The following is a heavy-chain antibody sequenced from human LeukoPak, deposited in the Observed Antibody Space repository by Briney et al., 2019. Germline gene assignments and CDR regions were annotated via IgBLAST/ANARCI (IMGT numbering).Heavy chain of an antibody. V-gene: IGHV4-59*01. CDR3: ARVGYYDFWSGPDAFDI. CDR2: IYYSGST. CDR1: GGSISSYY. Sequence: PSETPSLTCTVSGGSISSYYWSWIRQPPGKGLEWIGYIYYSGSTNYNPSLKSRVTISVDTSKNQFSLKLSSVTAADTAVYYCARVGYYDFWSGPDAFDIWGQGTMVTVSS. D-gene: IGHD3-3*01. J-gene: IGHJ3*02.